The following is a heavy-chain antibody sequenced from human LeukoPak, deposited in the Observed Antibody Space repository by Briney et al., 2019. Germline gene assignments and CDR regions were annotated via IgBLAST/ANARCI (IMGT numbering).Heavy chain of an antibody. CDR1: GGSISSDY. CDR2: ISYTGST. D-gene: IGHD6-13*01. Sequence: SETLSLTCTVSGGSISSDYWSWIRQAPGKGLEWIGYISYTGSTNYNPSLKSRVTISVDMSKSQFSLKLNSVTAADTAVYYCARRIASSGQGSDYWGQGTLVTVSS. V-gene: IGHV4-59*01. J-gene: IGHJ4*02. CDR3: ARRIASSGQGSDY.